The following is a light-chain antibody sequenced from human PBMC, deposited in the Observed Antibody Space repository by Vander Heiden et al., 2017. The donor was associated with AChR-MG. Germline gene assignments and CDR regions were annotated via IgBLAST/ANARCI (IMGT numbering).Light chain of an antibody. CDR3: QQYNKWPWT. CDR2: VAA. CDR1: QSVSSN. J-gene: IGKJ1*01. V-gene: IGKV3-15*01. Sequence: EIVMTQSPATLSVSTGERASLSCRASQSVSSNFAWYQQKTGQAPRLRIYVAAPRATCIPARFSGSGSGTQFTLPISSLQSEDFAFYSCQQYNKWPWTFGQRTKLEIK.